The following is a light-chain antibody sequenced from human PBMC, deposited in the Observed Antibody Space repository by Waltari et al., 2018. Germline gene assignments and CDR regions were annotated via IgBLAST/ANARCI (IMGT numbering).Light chain of an antibody. CDR2: GAS. V-gene: IGKV3-20*01. CDR1: QSVSSSY. J-gene: IGKJ3*01. Sequence: DIVLTQSPGTLSLSPGARASRSCRASQSVSSSYLAWYQQKPGQPPRILIYGASSRATGIPDRFSGSGSGTDFTLTISRLEPEDFAVYYCQQYGSSPSTFGPGTKVDIK. CDR3: QQYGSSPST.